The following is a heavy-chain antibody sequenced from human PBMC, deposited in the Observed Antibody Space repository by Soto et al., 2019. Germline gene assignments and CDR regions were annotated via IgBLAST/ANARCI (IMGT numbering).Heavy chain of an antibody. Sequence: GESLKSSGEGCGYSVSSYWSGLVRQMPGKGLEWMGIIYPGDSDTRYSPSFQGQVTISADKSISTAYLQWSSLKVSDTAMYYCARSDHYFDSWGQGTLVTVSS. CDR2: IYPGDSDT. CDR3: ARSDHYFDS. J-gene: IGHJ4*01. CDR1: GYSVSSYW. V-gene: IGHV5-51*01.